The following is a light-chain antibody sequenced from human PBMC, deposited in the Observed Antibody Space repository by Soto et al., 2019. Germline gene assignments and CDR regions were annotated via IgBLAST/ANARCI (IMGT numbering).Light chain of an antibody. J-gene: IGLJ2*01. Sequence: QSVLTQPPSVSAAPGQKVTISCSGSSSNIGNNSVSWYQQLPGKAPKLLIYDNNKRPSGIPDRFSGSKSGTSATLGITGLQTGDEADYYCGTWDSSLSAVVFGVGTKVTVL. CDR2: DNN. CDR3: GTWDSSLSAVV. CDR1: SSNIGNNS. V-gene: IGLV1-51*01.